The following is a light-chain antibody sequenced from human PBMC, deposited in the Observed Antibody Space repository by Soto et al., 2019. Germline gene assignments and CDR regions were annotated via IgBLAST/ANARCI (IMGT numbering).Light chain of an antibody. Sequence: QSALTQPAFVSGSPGQSITISCTGARSDVGNYDYVSWYQQHPGKAPKLIMYAVSHRPSGVSSRFSGSKSGNTASLTISGLQAEDEAAYYCSSYTATNTLVVFGTGTKLTVL. V-gene: IGLV2-14*01. CDR2: AVS. CDR1: RSDVGNYDY. CDR3: SSYTATNTLVV. J-gene: IGLJ1*01.